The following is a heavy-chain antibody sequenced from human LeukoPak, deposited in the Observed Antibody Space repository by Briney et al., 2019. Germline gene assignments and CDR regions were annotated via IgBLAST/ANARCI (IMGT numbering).Heavy chain of an antibody. D-gene: IGHD2-2*01. Sequence: GGSLRLSCAASGFTFSSYSMNWVRQAPGKGLEWVSSITSSSSYIYYADSVKGRFTISRDNAKNALYLQMNSLRAEDTAVYYCARGRYSSRSGGYYFDIWGQGTLVTVSS. CDR1: GFTFSSYS. CDR2: ITSSSSYI. J-gene: IGHJ4*02. CDR3: ARGRYSSRSGGYYFDI. V-gene: IGHV3-21*01.